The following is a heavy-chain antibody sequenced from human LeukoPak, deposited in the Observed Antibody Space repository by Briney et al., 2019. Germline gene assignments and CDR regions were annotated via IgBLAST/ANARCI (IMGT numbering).Heavy chain of an antibody. D-gene: IGHD3-10*01. J-gene: IGHJ4*02. CDR2: TYYRSQWYD. CDR1: GDSFSSNSAA. CDR3: ARELWFGELFPSFGE. V-gene: IGHV6-1*01. Sequence: SQTLSLTCALSGDSFSSNSAACNWVSQSPSRGLGLLGRTYYRSQWYDDYAVSVKSRITINPDTSKNQFSLQLNSVTPEDTAVYYCARELWFGELFPSFGEWGQGTLVTVSS.